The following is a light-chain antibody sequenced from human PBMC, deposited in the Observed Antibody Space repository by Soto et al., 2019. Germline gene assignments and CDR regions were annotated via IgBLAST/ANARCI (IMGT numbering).Light chain of an antibody. J-gene: IGKJ4*01. Sequence: EIVMTQSPATLSVSPGERATLSCRASQSVSGKLAWYQQRPGQAPRLLIYGASTRATGIPARFSGSGSGTEFTLTISSLQSEDFAVYYCQQYNNWPPLTFGGGTKVEI. CDR2: GAS. CDR1: QSVSGK. CDR3: QQYNNWPPLT. V-gene: IGKV3-15*01.